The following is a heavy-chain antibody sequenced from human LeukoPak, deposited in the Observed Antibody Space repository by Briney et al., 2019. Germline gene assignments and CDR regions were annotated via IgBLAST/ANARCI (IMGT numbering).Heavy chain of an antibody. V-gene: IGHV4-59*01. CDR2: IHYSGST. Sequence: PSETLSLTCTVSGGSISSYYWSWIRQPPGEGLEWIGYIHYSGSTNYNPSLKSRVTVSVDTSKNQFSLKLSSVTAADTAVYYCARSVYCSGTSCSLLGYYYMDVWGKGTTVTVSS. D-gene: IGHD2-2*01. CDR1: GGSISSYY. J-gene: IGHJ6*03. CDR3: ARSVYCSGTSCSLLGYYYMDV.